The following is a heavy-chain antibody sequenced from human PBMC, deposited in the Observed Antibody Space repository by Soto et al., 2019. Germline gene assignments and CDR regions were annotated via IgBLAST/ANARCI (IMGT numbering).Heavy chain of an antibody. CDR1: GYTFTSYD. CDR3: ARGPARNYLAYNWFDP. V-gene: IGHV1-8*01. CDR2: MNPNSGNT. D-gene: IGHD1-7*01. Sequence: ASVKVSCKASGYTFTSYDINWVRQATGQGLEWMGWMNPNSGNTGYAQKFQGRVTMTRNTSISTAYMELSSLRSEDTAVYYCARGPARNYLAYNWFDPWGQGTLVTVSS. J-gene: IGHJ5*02.